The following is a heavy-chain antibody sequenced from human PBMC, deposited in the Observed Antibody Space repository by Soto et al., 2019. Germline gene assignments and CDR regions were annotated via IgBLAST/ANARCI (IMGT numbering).Heavy chain of an antibody. Sequence: SGPTLVNPTETLTLTCTVSGFSLSNARMGVSWIRQPPGKALEWLAHIFSNDEKSYSTSLKSRLTISKDTSKSQVVLTMTNMDPVDTATYYCARLDWYDSSGYYSTPSYYYYGMDVWGQGTTVTVSS. D-gene: IGHD3-22*01. V-gene: IGHV2-26*01. CDR2: IFSNDEK. CDR1: GFSLSNARMG. J-gene: IGHJ6*02. CDR3: ARLDWYDSSGYYSTPSYYYYGMDV.